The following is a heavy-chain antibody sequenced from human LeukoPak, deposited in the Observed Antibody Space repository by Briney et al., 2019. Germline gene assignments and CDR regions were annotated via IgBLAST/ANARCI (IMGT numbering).Heavy chain of an antibody. CDR2: ISTSGNYI. V-gene: IGHV3-21*01. Sequence: PGGSLRLSCAASGFTFRSYTMNWVRQAPGKGLEWISSISTSGNYIYYADSVKGRFTISRDNAKNSVYLQMNSLRAEDTAVYYCATHYGSGLLGAFDIWGQGTMVTVSS. D-gene: IGHD3-10*01. CDR3: ATHYGSGLLGAFDI. J-gene: IGHJ3*02. CDR1: GFTFRSYT.